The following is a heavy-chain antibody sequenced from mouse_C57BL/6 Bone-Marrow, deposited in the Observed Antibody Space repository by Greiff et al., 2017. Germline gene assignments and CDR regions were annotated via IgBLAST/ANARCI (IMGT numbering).Heavy chain of an antibody. Sequence: QVQLKQSGAELVKPGASVKLSCKASGYTFTEYTIHWVKQRSGQGLEWIGWFYPGSGSIKYNEKFKDKATLTADKSSSTVYMELSRLTSEDSAVYFCARHGDYYGSSYPQVGYFDVWGTGTTVTVSS. V-gene: IGHV1-62-2*01. CDR2: FYPGSGSI. CDR1: GYTFTEYT. J-gene: IGHJ1*03. D-gene: IGHD1-1*01. CDR3: ARHGDYYGSSYPQVGYFDV.